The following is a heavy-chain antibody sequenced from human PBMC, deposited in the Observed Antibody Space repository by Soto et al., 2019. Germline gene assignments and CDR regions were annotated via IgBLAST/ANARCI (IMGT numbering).Heavy chain of an antibody. D-gene: IGHD1-7*01. CDR3: ARIGVSGTVVN. Sequence: KPSETLSLSCTVSGGSISSYYWSWIRQPPGKGLEWIGYIYYSGSTNYNPSLKSRVTISVDTSKNQFSLKLSSVTAADTAVYYCARIGVSGTVVNWGQGTLVTVSS. CDR1: GGSISSYY. V-gene: IGHV4-59*08. CDR2: IYYSGST. J-gene: IGHJ4*02.